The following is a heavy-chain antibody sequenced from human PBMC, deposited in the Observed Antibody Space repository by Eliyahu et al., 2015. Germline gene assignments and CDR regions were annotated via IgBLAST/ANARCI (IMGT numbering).Heavy chain of an antibody. CDR3: ARASGVYCSGGSCYSEDY. CDR2: ISAYNGNT. D-gene: IGHD2-15*01. J-gene: IGHJ4*02. Sequence: QVQLVQSGAEVKKPGASVKVSCKASGYTFTSYGXSWVRQAPGQGLEWMGWISAYNGNTXYAQKLQGRVTMTTDTSTSTAYMELRSLRSDDTAVYYCARASGVYCSGGSCYSEDYWGQGTLVTVSS. CDR1: GYTFTSYG. V-gene: IGHV1-18*01.